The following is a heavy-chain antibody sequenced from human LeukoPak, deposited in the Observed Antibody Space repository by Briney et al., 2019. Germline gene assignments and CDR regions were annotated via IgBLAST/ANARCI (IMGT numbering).Heavy chain of an antibody. CDR2: INPNGGRT. Sequence: GASVKVSCKASENTFTNYYMHWVRQAPGQGLEWLGLINPNGGRTSYAQNFQGRVTMTRDTSTTTVYLELSSLRSEDTAVYYCARHVRFGDRNFDYWGQGTLVTVSS. V-gene: IGHV1-46*01. J-gene: IGHJ4*02. CDR1: ENTFTNYY. D-gene: IGHD3-10*01. CDR3: ARHVRFGDRNFDY.